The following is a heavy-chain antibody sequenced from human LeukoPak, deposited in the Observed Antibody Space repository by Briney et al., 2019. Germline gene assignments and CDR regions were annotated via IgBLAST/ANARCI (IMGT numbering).Heavy chain of an antibody. CDR3: ARLRCDVGDCYSAGQNF. V-gene: IGHV3-53*01. Sequence: GGSLRLSCAASGFTVSSNYMSWVRQAPGKGLEWVSVIYSGGSTYYADSVKGRFSISRDNARNTLYLQMNSLRAEDTAVYFCARLRCDVGDCYSAGQNFWGQGTLVTVSS. CDR1: GFTVSSNY. CDR2: IYSGGST. J-gene: IGHJ4*02. D-gene: IGHD2-21*02.